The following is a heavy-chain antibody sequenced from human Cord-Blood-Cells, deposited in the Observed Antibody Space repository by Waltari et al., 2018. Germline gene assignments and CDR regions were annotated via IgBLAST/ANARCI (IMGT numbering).Heavy chain of an antibody. CDR1: GGSISSSRYY. CDR3: ARLEHSSSSAFDI. Sequence: QLQLQESGPGLVKPSETLSLTCTVSGGSISSSRYYWGWIRQPPGKGLEWIGSIYYSGATYYNPSLKSRGTISVDTSKNQFPLKLSSVTAADTAVYYCARLEHSSSSAFDIWGQGTMVTVSS. D-gene: IGHD6-6*01. CDR2: IYYSGAT. J-gene: IGHJ3*02. V-gene: IGHV4-39*01.